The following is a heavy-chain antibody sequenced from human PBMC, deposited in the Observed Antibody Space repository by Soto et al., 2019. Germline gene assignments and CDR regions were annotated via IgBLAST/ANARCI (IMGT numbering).Heavy chain of an antibody. CDR1: GGSISSYY. V-gene: IGHV4-4*07. CDR2: IYTSGST. Sequence: PSETLSLTCTVSGGSISSYYWSWIRQPAGKGLEWIGRIYTSGSTNYNPSLKSRVTMSVDTSKNQFSLKLSSVTAADTAVYYCASARIVPAASYYYYGMDVWGQGTTVTVSS. J-gene: IGHJ6*02. D-gene: IGHD2-2*01. CDR3: ASARIVPAASYYYYGMDV.